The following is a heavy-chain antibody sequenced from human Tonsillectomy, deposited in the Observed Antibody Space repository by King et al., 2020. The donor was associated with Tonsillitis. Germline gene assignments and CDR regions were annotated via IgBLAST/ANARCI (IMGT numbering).Heavy chain of an antibody. CDR3: ARVGEGGPSSYYGMDV. Sequence: QLVQSGAEVKKPGSSVKVSCKASGDTFSNYAISWVRQAPGQGLEWMGVIIPMFDTTNYAKKLQGRVTITSDESRRTAYLELSSLRSEDTGVYYCARVGEGGPSSYYGMDVWGQGTTVTVSS. CDR1: GDTFSNYA. CDR2: IIPMFDTT. V-gene: IGHV1-69*01. D-gene: IGHD3-16*01. J-gene: IGHJ6*02.